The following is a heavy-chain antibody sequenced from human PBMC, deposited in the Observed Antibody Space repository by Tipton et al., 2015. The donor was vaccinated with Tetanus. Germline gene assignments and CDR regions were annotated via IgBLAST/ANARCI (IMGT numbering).Heavy chain of an antibody. CDR2: FFYSGST. J-gene: IGHJ4*02. V-gene: IGHV4-61*01. CDR3: SRGVDRTKAGID. Sequence: TLSLTCTVSGGSVSSGSYYWSWIRQPPGKGLEWIGYFFYSGSTNYNPSLTSRVTLSQDTSKSQFSLKPSSVTAADTAVYYCSRGVDRTKAGIDWGQGTLVTVSS. D-gene: IGHD5-12*01. CDR1: GGSVSSGSYY.